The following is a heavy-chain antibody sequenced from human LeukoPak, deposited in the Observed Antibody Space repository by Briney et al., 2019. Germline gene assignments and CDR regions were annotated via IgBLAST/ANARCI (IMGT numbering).Heavy chain of an antibody. CDR3: AGAGPTTLFGY. J-gene: IGHJ4*02. D-gene: IGHD6-19*01. CDR2: ISDSGGST. Sequence: GGSLRLSCAASGFTFSSYAMSWVRQAPGKGLEWVSAISDSGGSTYYADSVKGRFAISRDNSKNTLYLQMNSLRAEDTAVYYCAGAGPTTLFGYWGQGTLVTVSS. CDR1: GFTFSSYA. V-gene: IGHV3-23*01.